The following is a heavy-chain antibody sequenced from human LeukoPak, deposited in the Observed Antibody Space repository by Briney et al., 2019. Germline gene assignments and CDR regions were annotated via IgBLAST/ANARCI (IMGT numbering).Heavy chain of an antibody. CDR3: AKGGYSYGFGLIDY. V-gene: IGHV3-30*18. J-gene: IGHJ4*02. Sequence: GRSLRLPCAASGFTFSSYGMHWVRQAPGKGLEWVAVISYDGSNKYYADSVKGRFTISRDNSKNTLYLQMNSLRAEDTAVYYCAKGGYSYGFGLIDYWGQGTLVTVSS. D-gene: IGHD5-18*01. CDR1: GFTFSSYG. CDR2: ISYDGSNK.